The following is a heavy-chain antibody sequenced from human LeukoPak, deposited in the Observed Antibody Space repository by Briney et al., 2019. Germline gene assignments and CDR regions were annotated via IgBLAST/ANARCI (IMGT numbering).Heavy chain of an antibody. J-gene: IGHJ4*02. CDR2: IYSGGST. V-gene: IGHV3-53*01. CDR1: GFTVSSNY. Sequence: PGGSLRLSCAASGFTVSSNYMSGVRQAPGKGLEWVSVIYSGGSTYYADSVKGRFTISRDNSKNTLYLQMNSLRAEDTAVYYCARVNTGYSSGWYDYWGQGTLVTVSS. D-gene: IGHD6-19*01. CDR3: ARVNTGYSSGWYDY.